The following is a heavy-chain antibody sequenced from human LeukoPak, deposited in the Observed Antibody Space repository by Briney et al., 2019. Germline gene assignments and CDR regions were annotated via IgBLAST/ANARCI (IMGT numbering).Heavy chain of an antibody. CDR3: ARDSQRDFWSDPADY. D-gene: IGHD3-3*01. Sequence: PGGSLRLSCAASGFTFSSYAMSWVRQAPGKGLEWVSAISGSGGSTYYADSVKGRFTISRDNAKNSLYLQMNSLRAEDTAVYYCARDSQRDFWSDPADYWGQGTLVTVSS. CDR1: GFTFSSYA. CDR2: ISGSGGST. J-gene: IGHJ4*02. V-gene: IGHV3-23*01.